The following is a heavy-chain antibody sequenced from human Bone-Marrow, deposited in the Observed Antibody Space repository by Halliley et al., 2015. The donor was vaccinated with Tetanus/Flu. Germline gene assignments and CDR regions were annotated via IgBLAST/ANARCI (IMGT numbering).Heavy chain of an antibody. V-gene: IGHV3-48*02. Sequence: SSGSSTIYYADSVKGRFTISRDNVKKSVSLQMNSLRDEDTAVYYCAREDASGTYYYYGMDVWGQGTTVTVSS. CDR3: AREDASGTYYYYGMDV. D-gene: IGHD3-10*01. J-gene: IGHJ6*02. CDR2: SSGSSTI.